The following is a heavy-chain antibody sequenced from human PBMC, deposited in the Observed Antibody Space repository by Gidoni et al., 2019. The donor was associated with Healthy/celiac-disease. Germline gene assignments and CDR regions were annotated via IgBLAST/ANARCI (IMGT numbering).Heavy chain of an antibody. CDR3: AKQIYDFWSGYPTDPFDY. CDR2: ISYDGSNK. D-gene: IGHD3-3*01. CDR1: GFTFSSYG. V-gene: IGHV3-30*18. J-gene: IGHJ4*02. Sequence: QVQLVESGGGVVQPGRSLRLSCAASGFTFSSYGMHWVRQAPGKGLEWVAVISYDGSNKYYADSVKGRFTISRDNSKNTLYLQMNSLRAEDTAVYYCAKQIYDFWSGYPTDPFDYWGQGTLVTVSS.